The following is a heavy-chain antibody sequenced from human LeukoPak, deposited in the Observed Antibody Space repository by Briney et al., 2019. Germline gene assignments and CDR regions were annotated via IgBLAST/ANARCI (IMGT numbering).Heavy chain of an antibody. CDR1: GGSISPYY. CDR2: IYYSGST. CDR3: ARRAGYTGSWYEY. D-gene: IGHD6-13*01. J-gene: IGHJ4*02. Sequence: SETLSLTCTVSGGSISPYYWSWIRQPPGKGLEWIGNIYYSGSTNYNPSLKSRVTISVDTAKNQLSLKLSSVTATDTAVYYCARRAGYTGSWYEYWGQGTLVTVSS. V-gene: IGHV4-59*01.